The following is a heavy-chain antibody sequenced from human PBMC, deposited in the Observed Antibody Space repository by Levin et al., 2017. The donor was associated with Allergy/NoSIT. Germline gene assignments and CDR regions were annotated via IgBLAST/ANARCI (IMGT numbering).Heavy chain of an antibody. CDR3: ARASRYYYDSSGFSNYYYGMDV. CDR1: GYTFTGYY. V-gene: IGHV1-2*02. CDR2: INPNSGGT. Sequence: ASVKVSCKASGYTFTGYYMHWVRQAPGQGLEWMGWINPNSGGTNYAQKFQGRVTMTRDTSISTAYMELSRLRSDDTAVYYCARASRYYYDSSGFSNYYYGMDVWGQGTTVTVSS. D-gene: IGHD3-22*01. J-gene: IGHJ6*02.